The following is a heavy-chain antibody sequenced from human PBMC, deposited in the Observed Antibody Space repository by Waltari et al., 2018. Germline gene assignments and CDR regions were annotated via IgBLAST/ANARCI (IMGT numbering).Heavy chain of an antibody. CDR1: GGSFSGYY. V-gene: IGHV4-34*01. D-gene: IGHD2-2*01. CDR2: IKPSGRT. CDR3: ARLGTIVVVPAATEVSNWFDP. J-gene: IGHJ5*02. Sequence: QVQLQQWGAGLLKPSETLSLTCAVYGGSFSGYYWSWISQPPGKGLGWTGEIKPSGRTNYSPSRKSRVTISLATSKHQSSLKLSSVPAADTAVYYCARLGTIVVVPAATEVSNWFDPWGQGTLVTVSS.